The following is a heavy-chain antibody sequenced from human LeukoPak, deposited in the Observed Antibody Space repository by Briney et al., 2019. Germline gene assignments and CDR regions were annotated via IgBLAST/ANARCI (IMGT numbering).Heavy chain of an antibody. V-gene: IGHV1-18*01. J-gene: IGHJ4*02. CDR1: GGTFSSYA. CDR3: ARDGTSTDDY. Sequence: ASVKVSCKASGGTFSSYAISWVRQAPGQGLEWMGWISGSNDNPNYGQKFQGRFTVTTDSSTSTAYMELRNLRFDDTAVYYCARDGTSTDDYWGQGTLVTVSS. CDR2: ISGSNDNP. D-gene: IGHD2-2*01.